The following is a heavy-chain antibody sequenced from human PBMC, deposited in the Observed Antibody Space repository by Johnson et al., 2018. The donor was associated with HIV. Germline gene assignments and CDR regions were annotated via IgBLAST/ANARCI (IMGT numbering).Heavy chain of an antibody. J-gene: IGHJ3*02. CDR3: ASPLIAAGEGAFDI. V-gene: IGHV3-53*01. CDR2: IYSGGST. CDR1: GFTVSSNY. D-gene: IGHD6-13*01. Sequence: MQLVESGGGVVQPGRSLRLSCAASGFTVSSNYMSWVRQAPGKGLEWVSVIYSGGSTYYADSVKGRFTISRDNSKNTLYLQMNSLRAEDTAVYYCASPLIAAGEGAFDIWGQGTMVTVSS.